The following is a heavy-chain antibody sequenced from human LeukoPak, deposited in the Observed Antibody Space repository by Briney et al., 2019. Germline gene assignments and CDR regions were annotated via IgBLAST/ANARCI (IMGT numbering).Heavy chain of an antibody. V-gene: IGHV3-49*04. J-gene: IGHJ4*02. Sequence: GGSLRHSCTTSGFSFPDYVMAWVRPAPGGGLGWVGFVKSKAFGGTAESAASVKGRFTISRDDSNSIAYLQMNSLKTEDTGVYYCTREALSRGVFPDYRGQGTLVTVSS. CDR2: VKSKAFGGTA. D-gene: IGHD2/OR15-2a*01. CDR3: TREALSRGVFPDY. CDR1: GFSFPDYV.